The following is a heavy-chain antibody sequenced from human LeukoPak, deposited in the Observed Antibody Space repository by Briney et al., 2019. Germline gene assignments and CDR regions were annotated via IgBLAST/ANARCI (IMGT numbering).Heavy chain of an antibody. D-gene: IGHD3-22*01. CDR3: AKYFYDGSGTHYFDY. V-gene: IGHV3-7*01. CDR1: GFTFSSHW. J-gene: IGHJ4*02. CDR2: IKPDGSEK. Sequence: GESLRPSCAASGFTFSSHWMSWVRQAPGKGLEWVGNIKPDGSEKYYVDSLKGRFIISRDNAKNSLYLQMNSLRAEDMAVYYCAKYFYDGSGTHYFDYWGQGTPVTVSS.